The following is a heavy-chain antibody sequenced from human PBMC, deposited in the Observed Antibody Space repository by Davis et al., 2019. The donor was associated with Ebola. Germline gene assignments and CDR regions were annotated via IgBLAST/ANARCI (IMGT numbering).Heavy chain of an antibody. V-gene: IGHV3-11*04. CDR2: ISSSSSTI. CDR1: GFTFSDYY. Sequence: GESLKISCAASGFTFSDYYMSWIRQAPGKGLEWVSYISSSSSTIYYADSVKGRFTISRDNAKNSLYLQMNSLRDEDTAVYYCARHVGLGIMNWGQGTLVTVSS. CDR3: ARHVGLGIMN. D-gene: IGHD3-16*01. J-gene: IGHJ4*02.